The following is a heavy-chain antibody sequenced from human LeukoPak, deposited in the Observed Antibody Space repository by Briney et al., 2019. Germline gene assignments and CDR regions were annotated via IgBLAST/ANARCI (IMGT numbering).Heavy chain of an antibody. Sequence: SETLPLTCAVYGGSFSGYYWSWIRQPPGKGPEWIGEINHSGSTNYNPSLKSRVTISVDTSKNQFSLKLSSVTAADTAVYYCARGGGSGSYYKRRPHYYYGMDVWGQGTTVTVSS. D-gene: IGHD3-10*01. CDR3: ARGGGSGSYYKRRPHYYYGMDV. V-gene: IGHV4-34*01. CDR1: GGSFSGYY. CDR2: INHSGST. J-gene: IGHJ6*02.